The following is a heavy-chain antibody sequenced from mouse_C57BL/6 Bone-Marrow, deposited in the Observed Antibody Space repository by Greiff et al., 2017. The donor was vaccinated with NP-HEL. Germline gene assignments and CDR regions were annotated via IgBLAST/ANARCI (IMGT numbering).Heavy chain of an antibody. CDR2: IDPSDSYT. Sequence: QVQLQQPGAELVMPGASVKLSCKASGYTFTSYWMHWVKQRPGQGLEWIGEIDPSDSYTNYNQKFKGKSTLTVDKSSSTAYMQLSSLTSEDSAVYYGASGGGYGSSPYWYFDVWGTGTTVTVSS. CDR1: GYTFTSYW. CDR3: ASGGGYGSSPYWYFDV. D-gene: IGHD1-1*01. J-gene: IGHJ1*03. V-gene: IGHV1-69*01.